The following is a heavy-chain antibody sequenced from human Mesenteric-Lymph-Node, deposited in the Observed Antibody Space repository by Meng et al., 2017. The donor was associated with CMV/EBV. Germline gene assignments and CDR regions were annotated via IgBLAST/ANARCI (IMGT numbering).Heavy chain of an antibody. D-gene: IGHD3-3*01. CDR3: AKAESDFWSSIDH. J-gene: IGHJ5*02. CDR1: GFTFSSYG. Sequence: GESLKISCAASGFTFSSYGMHWVRQAPGKGLEWVAFIRYDGSNKYYADSVKGRFTISRDNSKNAVFLQMNSLRPEDTALYYCAKAESDFWSSIDHWGQGTLVTVSS. CDR2: IRYDGSNK. V-gene: IGHV3-30*02.